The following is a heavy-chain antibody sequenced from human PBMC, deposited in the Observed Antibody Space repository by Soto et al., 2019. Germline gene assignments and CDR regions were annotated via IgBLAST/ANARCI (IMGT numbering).Heavy chain of an antibody. CDR3: ARGGSSWLLVPR. D-gene: IGHD6-13*01. Sequence: PSETLSLTCTVSGGSISSGGYYWSWIRQHPGKGLEWIGYIYYSGSTYYNPSLKSRVTISVDTSKNQFSLKLSFVTAADTAVYYCARGGSSWLLVPRWGQGTLVTVSS. J-gene: IGHJ4*02. V-gene: IGHV4-31*03. CDR1: GGSISSGGYY. CDR2: IYYSGST.